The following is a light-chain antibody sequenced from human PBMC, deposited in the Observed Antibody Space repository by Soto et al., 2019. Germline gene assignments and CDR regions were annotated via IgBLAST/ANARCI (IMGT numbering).Light chain of an antibody. V-gene: IGKV3-20*01. J-gene: IGKJ1*01. CDR2: DAS. Sequence: EIVLTQSPGTLSLSRVERATLSCMASQSVSSSYLAWYQQKPGQAPRLLIYDASTRATGIPDRFSGRGSGTDFTLTISSLQAEDVAVYYCQQYYSTPWKCGQGNKGDIK. CDR1: QSVSSSY. CDR3: QQYYSTPWK.